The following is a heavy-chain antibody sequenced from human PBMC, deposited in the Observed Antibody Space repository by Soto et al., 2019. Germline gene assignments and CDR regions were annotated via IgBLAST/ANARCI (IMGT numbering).Heavy chain of an antibody. CDR3: ARGDIVVIPAARLYYYYSMDV. J-gene: IGHJ6*02. Sequence: GGSLRLSCAASGFTFSSHWMQWVRQAPGQGLVWVSRIHSDGNTTGYAESVKGRFTISRDNDKNTLYLQMNSLRAEDTAVYYCARGDIVVIPAARLYYYYSMDVWGQGTTVTVSS. D-gene: IGHD2-2*01. CDR1: GFTFSSHW. CDR2: IHSDGNTT. V-gene: IGHV3-74*01.